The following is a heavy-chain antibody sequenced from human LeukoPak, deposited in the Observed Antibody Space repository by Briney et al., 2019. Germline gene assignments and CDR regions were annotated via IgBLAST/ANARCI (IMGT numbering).Heavy chain of an antibody. Sequence: ASVKVSCKASGYTFTSYDINWVRQATGQGLEWMGWMNPNSGNTGYAQKFQGRVTMTRNTSISTAYMELSSLRSEDTAVYYCARAYYDFWSGYYRNPTPFDYWGQGTLVTVSS. J-gene: IGHJ4*02. CDR1: GYTFTSYD. V-gene: IGHV1-8*01. D-gene: IGHD3-3*01. CDR2: MNPNSGNT. CDR3: ARAYYDFWSGYYRNPTPFDY.